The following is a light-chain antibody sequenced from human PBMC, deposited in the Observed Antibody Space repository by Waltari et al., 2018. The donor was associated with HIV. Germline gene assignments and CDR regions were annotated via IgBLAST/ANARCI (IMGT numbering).Light chain of an antibody. Sequence: DIQLTQSPSFLSASVGDRVTITCRASQGVTPSLAWYQQKSGKAPKLLIYGTSTLQSGVPSRFSGSGSGTEFTLTISSLQPEDFATYYCQQLKSYPITFGQGTRLEIK. J-gene: IGKJ5*01. V-gene: IGKV1-9*01. CDR1: QGVTPS. CDR2: GTS. CDR3: QQLKSYPIT.